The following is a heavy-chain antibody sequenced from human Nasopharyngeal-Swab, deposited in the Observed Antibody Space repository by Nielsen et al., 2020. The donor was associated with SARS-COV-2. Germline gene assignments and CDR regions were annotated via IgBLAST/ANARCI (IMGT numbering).Heavy chain of an antibody. Sequence: SVKVSCKASGYIFTSYAISWVRQAPGQGLEWMGGIIPILGIANYAQKFQGRVTITADKSTSTAYMELSSLRSEDTAVYYCARTDDYGDYYWDYWGQGTLVTVSS. D-gene: IGHD4-17*01. J-gene: IGHJ4*02. CDR2: IIPILGIA. V-gene: IGHV1-69*10. CDR3: ARTDDYGDYYWDY. CDR1: GYIFTSYA.